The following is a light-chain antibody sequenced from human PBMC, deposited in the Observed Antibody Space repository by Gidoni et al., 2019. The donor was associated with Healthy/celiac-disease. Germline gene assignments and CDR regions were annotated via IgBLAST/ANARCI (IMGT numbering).Light chain of an antibody. Sequence: EIVLTQSPATLSLSPGERATLSCSASQSVSSYLAWYQQKPGQAPRLLSYDASNRATGIPARFSGSGSGTDFTLTISSLEPEDFAVYYCQQRSNWPPGLTFGGGTKVEIK. CDR2: DAS. J-gene: IGKJ4*01. CDR3: QQRSNWPPGLT. V-gene: IGKV3-11*01. CDR1: QSVSSY.